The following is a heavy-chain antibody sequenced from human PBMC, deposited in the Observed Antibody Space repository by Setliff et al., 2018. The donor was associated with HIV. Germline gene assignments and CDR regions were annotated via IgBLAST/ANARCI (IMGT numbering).Heavy chain of an antibody. CDR1: GGTFRSHE. Sequence: SVKVSCKASGGTFRSHEISWVRQAPGQGLEWMGGIVPILNTGNYAPKFQGRVTITADESTTTAYMELSSLRSEDTAVYYCARIPNHSSGFDYWGQGTPVTVSA. CDR3: ARIPNHSSGFDY. J-gene: IGHJ4*02. V-gene: IGHV1-69*13. D-gene: IGHD3-22*01. CDR2: IVPILNTG.